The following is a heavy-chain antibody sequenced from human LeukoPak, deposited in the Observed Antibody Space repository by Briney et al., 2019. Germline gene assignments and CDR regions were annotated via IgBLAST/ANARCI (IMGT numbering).Heavy chain of an antibody. Sequence: SETLSLTCTVSGGSISSGGYYWSWIRQHPGKGLEWIGYIYYSGSAYYNPSLKSRVTISVDTSKNQFSLKLSSVTAADTAVYYCARDRDSSGYYSGWGQGTLVTASS. CDR3: ARDRDSSGYYSG. CDR1: GGSISSGGYY. J-gene: IGHJ4*02. D-gene: IGHD3-22*01. V-gene: IGHV4-31*03. CDR2: IYYSGSA.